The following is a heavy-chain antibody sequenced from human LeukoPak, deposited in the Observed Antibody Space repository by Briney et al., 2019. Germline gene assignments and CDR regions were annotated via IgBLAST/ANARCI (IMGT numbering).Heavy chain of an antibody. CDR3: ARDLGQYYDTSDNWFDP. CDR2: ISGSGGST. J-gene: IGHJ5*02. CDR1: GFTFSSYA. V-gene: IGHV3-23*01. D-gene: IGHD3-22*01. Sequence: PGGSLRLSCAASGFTFSSYAMSWVRQAPGKGLEWVSAISGSGGSTYYADSVKGRFTISRDNAKNTLNLQMNSLRAEDTAVYYCARDLGQYYDTSDNWFDPWGQGILVTVSS.